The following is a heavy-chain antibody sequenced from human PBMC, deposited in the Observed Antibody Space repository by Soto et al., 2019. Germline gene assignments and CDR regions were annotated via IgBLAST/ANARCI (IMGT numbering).Heavy chain of an antibody. V-gene: IGHV4-39*01. Sequence: SETLSLTCTVSGGSISSSSYYWGWIRQPPGKGLEWIGSIYYSGSTYYNPSLKSRVTISVDTSKNQFSLKLSSVTAADTAVYYCVSPHSQFGVVKWIDYWGQGTLVTVSS. J-gene: IGHJ4*02. CDR2: IYYSGST. D-gene: IGHD3-3*01. CDR1: GGSISSSSYY. CDR3: VSPHSQFGVVKWIDY.